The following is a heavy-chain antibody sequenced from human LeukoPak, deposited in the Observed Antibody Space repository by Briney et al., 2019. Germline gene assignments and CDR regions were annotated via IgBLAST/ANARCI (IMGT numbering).Heavy chain of an antibody. CDR2: IYYSGST. J-gene: IGHJ6*03. V-gene: IGHV4-59*01. CDR1: GGSISSYY. Sequence: SETLSLACTVSGGSISSYYWSWIRQPPRKGLEWIGYIYYSGSTNYNPSLKSRVTISVDTSKNQFSLKLSSVTAADTAVYYCARETSQKGAHYMDVWGKGTTVTISS. CDR3: ARETSQKGAHYMDV. D-gene: IGHD3-16*01.